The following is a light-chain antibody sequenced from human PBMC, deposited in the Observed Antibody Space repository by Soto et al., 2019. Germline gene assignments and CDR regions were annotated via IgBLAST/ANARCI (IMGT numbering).Light chain of an antibody. Sequence: EIVLTQSPATLSVSPGGRATLSCRASQNILYNLAWYQQKPGQAPRLLVYGASTRATDAPPRFRGSGSGTEFSLTISSLQSEDFATYYCQQSYSTRTFGQGTKVEIK. V-gene: IGKV3-15*01. CDR2: GAS. CDR1: QNILYN. CDR3: QQSYSTRT. J-gene: IGKJ1*01.